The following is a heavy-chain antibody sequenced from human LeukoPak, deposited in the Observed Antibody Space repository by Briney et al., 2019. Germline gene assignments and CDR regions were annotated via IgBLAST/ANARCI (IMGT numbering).Heavy chain of an antibody. CDR3: ARSIAVTGKGWLDP. J-gene: IGHJ5*02. D-gene: IGHD6-19*01. CDR1: GDSITSGSYY. CDR2: IHTNGGT. Sequence: SQTLSLICTVSGDSITSGSYYWSWIRQPAGKGPEWIGHIHTNGGTKYNPSLESRVTISLETSDNQFSLELNSVTATDTAVYYCARSIAVTGKGWLDPWGQGTLVTVSS. V-gene: IGHV4-61*09.